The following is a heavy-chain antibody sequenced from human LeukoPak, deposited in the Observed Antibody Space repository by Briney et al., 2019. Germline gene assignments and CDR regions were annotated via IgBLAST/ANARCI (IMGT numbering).Heavy chain of an antibody. CDR3: ARDGNDGFFDY. CDR1: GFTFSSDA. V-gene: IGHV3-30*04. D-gene: IGHD3-10*01. J-gene: IGHJ4*02. Sequence: PGGSLRLSCAASGFTFSSDAMHWVRQAPGKGVEGVAVISYDGSNKYYADSVKGRFTISRDNSKNTLYLQMNSLRAEDTAVHYCARDGNDGFFDYWGQGTLVTVSS. CDR2: ISYDGSNK.